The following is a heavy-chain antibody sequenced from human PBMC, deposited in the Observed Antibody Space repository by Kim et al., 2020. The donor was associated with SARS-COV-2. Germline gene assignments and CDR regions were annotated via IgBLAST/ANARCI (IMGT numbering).Heavy chain of an antibody. CDR1: GFTFNNAW. CDR3: TTYSTYLGGWS. CDR2: IKSKTDGATT. D-gene: IGHD6-19*01. J-gene: IGHJ5*02. V-gene: IGHV3-15*01. Sequence: GGSLRLSCAASGFTFNNAWMSWVRQAPGKGLEWVGRIKSKTDGATTDYAAPVKGRFTISRDDSKNTLYLQMNNLKTEDTAVYYCTTYSTYLGGWSWGQGTLVSVSS.